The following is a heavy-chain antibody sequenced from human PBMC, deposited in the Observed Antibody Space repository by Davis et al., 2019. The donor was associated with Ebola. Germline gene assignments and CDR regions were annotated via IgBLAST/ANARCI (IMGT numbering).Heavy chain of an antibody. D-gene: IGHD5-12*01. CDR2: TYYSSKWYN. CDR1: GDSVFSGG. Sequence: HSQTLSLTCAISGDSVFSGGWNWIRQSPSRGLEWLGRTYYSSKWYNDYAVSVKSRITINPDTSKNQFSLQLNSVTPEDTAVYYCARGWLRTPGFDYWGQGTLVTVSS. CDR3: ARGWLRTPGFDY. J-gene: IGHJ4*01. V-gene: IGHV6-1*01.